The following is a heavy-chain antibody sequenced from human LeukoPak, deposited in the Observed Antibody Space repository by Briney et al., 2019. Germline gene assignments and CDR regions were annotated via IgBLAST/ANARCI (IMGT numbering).Heavy chain of an antibody. Sequence: SSETLSLTCAVYGGSFSGYYWSWIRQPPGKGLEWIGEIHHSGSTNYNPSLKSRVTISVDTSKNQFSLKLSSVTAADTAVYYCARGYSGYSGYVPSYYFVFWGQGTLVSVSS. CDR2: IHHSGST. CDR3: ARGYSGYSGYVPSYYFVF. CDR1: GGSFSGYY. V-gene: IGHV4-34*01. J-gene: IGHJ4*02. D-gene: IGHD5-12*01.